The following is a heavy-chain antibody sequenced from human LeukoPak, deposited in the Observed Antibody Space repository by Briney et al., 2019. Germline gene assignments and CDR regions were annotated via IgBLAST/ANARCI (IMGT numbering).Heavy chain of an antibody. V-gene: IGHV3-21*01. CDR1: GFTFSSYS. D-gene: IGHD2/OR15-2a*01. Sequence: GGSLRLSCAASGFTFSSYSMNWVRHAPGKGLEWVSSISSSGSYIYYADPVKGRFTISRDNANKSLYLQLNSLRAEDTAVYFCAREPIYGVNFDYWGQGTLVTVSS. CDR2: ISSSGSYI. CDR3: AREPIYGVNFDY. J-gene: IGHJ4*02.